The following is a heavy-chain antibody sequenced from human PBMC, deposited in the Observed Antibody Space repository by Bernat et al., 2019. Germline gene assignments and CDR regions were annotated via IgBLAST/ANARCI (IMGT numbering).Heavy chain of an antibody. J-gene: IGHJ6*02. Sequence: EVQLVESGGGLVKPGGSLRLSCAASGFTFSSYSMNWVRQAPGKGLEWVSSISSSSYIYYADSVKGRFTISRDNAKNSLYLQMNSLRAEDTAVYYCARVVPATSYYYYGMDVWGQGTTVTVSS. CDR3: ARVVPATSYYYYGMDV. CDR1: GFTFSSYS. D-gene: IGHD2-2*01. V-gene: IGHV3-21*01. CDR2: ISSSSYI.